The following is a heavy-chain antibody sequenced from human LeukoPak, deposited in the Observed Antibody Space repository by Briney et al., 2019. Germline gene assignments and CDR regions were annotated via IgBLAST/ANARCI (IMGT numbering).Heavy chain of an antibody. Sequence: GESLRLSCAASGFTFTNYVMNWVRQAPGKGLEWVSSITGTADKTYDADSVKGRFTISRDNSKNTLYLQMNSLRAEDTAVYYCARDGYCSGGSCLDYWGQGTLVTVSS. CDR1: GFTFTNYV. V-gene: IGHV3-23*01. D-gene: IGHD2-15*01. CDR2: ITGTADKT. J-gene: IGHJ4*02. CDR3: ARDGYCSGGSCLDY.